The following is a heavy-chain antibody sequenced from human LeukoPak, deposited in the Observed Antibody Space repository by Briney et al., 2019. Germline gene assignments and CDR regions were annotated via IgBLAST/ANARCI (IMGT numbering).Heavy chain of an antibody. D-gene: IGHD1-7*01. J-gene: IGHJ6*02. CDR2: IYTSGST. V-gene: IGHV4-61*02. CDR1: GGSISSGSYY. Sequence: SETQSLTCTVSGGSISSGSYYWSWIRQPAGKGLEWIGRIYTSGSTNYNPSLKSRVTISVDTSKNQFSLKLSSVTAADTAVYYCAGDQGGTTWYYYGMDVWGQGTTVTVSS. CDR3: AGDQGGTTWYYYGMDV.